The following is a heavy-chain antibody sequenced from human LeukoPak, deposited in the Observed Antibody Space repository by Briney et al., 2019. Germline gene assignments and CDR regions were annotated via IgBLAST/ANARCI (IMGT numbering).Heavy chain of an antibody. CDR2: ISWNSGSI. CDR3: AKDISSSGLVNAFDI. CDR1: GFTFDDYA. V-gene: IGHV3-9*01. D-gene: IGHD6-19*01. J-gene: IGHJ3*02. Sequence: GGSLRLSCAASGFTFDDYAMHWVRQAPGKGLEWVSGISWNSGSIGYADSVKGRFTISRDNAKNSLYLQMNSLRAEDTALYYCAKDISSSGLVNAFDIWGQGTMVTVSS.